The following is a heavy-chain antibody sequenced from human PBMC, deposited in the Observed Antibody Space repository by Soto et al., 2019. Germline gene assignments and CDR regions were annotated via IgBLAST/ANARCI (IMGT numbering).Heavy chain of an antibody. CDR3: VGARGRLVGFDY. CDR2: IDGSGNT. Sequence: QVQLQQWGAGLLKPSETLSLTCAVNSESLSGYYWSWIRQSPGNGLEWIGEIDGSGNTNYSPSLSSRVAMSVDTSKNHFSLNLNSVSAADTAAYYCVGARGRLVGFDYWGQGTLVTVSS. D-gene: IGHD1-26*01. CDR1: SESLSGYY. J-gene: IGHJ4*02. V-gene: IGHV4-34*01.